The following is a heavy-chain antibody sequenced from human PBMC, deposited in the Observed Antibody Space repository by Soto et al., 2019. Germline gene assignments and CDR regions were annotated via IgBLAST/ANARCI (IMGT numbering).Heavy chain of an antibody. D-gene: IGHD3-10*02. Sequence: QVQLQESGPGLVKPSGTLSLTCAVSGGSISSSNWWSWVRPPPGKGLEWTGGIYDSGTTNYNPSLNSRVTISVDKSKNQFSLKLSSVTAGDTAVYYCASVRGGYYYAMDVWGQGTTVTVSS. CDR1: GGSISSSNW. CDR2: IYDSGTT. CDR3: ASVRGGYYYAMDV. V-gene: IGHV4-4*02. J-gene: IGHJ6*02.